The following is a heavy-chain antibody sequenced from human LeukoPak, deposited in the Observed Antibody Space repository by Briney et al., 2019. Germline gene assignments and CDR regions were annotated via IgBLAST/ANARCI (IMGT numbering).Heavy chain of an antibody. Sequence: PSETLSLTCTVSGGSISSSSYYWSWIRQPPGKGLEWIGYIYYSGSTNYNPSLKSRVTISVDTSKNQFSLKLSSVTAADTAVYYCARGYCSSTSCYVDAFDIWGQGTMVTVSS. CDR2: IYYSGST. CDR3: ARGYCSSTSCYVDAFDI. J-gene: IGHJ3*02. V-gene: IGHV4-61*05. CDR1: GGSISSSSYY. D-gene: IGHD2-2*01.